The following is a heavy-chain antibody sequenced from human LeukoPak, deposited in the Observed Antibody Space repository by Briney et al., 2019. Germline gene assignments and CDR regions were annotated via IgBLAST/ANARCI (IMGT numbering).Heavy chain of an antibody. V-gene: IGHV4-39*07. CDR2: IYHSGST. D-gene: IGHD6-19*01. Sequence: SETLSLTCTVSGGSISSSSYYWGWIRQPPGKGLEWIGNIYHSGSTYYNPSLKSRVTISVDTSKNQFSLKLSSVTAADTAVYYCARGFRGIAVAGTDYWGQGTLATVSS. CDR3: ARGFRGIAVAGTDY. J-gene: IGHJ4*02. CDR1: GGSISSSSYY.